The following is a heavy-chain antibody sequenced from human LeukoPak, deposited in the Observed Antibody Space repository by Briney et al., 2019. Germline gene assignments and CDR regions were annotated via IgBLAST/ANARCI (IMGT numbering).Heavy chain of an antibody. D-gene: IGHD2-8*01. Sequence: PSETLSLTCTVSGGSISSTSYYWGWIRQPPGKGLEWIGNMYYSGSTYYNPSLRSRVTISVDTSKNQFSLKLSSVTAADTAVYYCARINDRETWRVDYWGQGTLVTVSS. J-gene: IGHJ4*02. CDR3: ARINDRETWRVDY. CDR2: MYYSGST. V-gene: IGHV4-39*07. CDR1: GGSISSTSYY.